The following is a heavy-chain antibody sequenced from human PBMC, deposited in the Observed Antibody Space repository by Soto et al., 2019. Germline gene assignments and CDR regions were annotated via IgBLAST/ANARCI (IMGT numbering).Heavy chain of an antibody. J-gene: IGHJ5*02. D-gene: IGHD4-4*01. CDR1: GFTFSSYA. Sequence: GGSLRLSCAASGFTFSSYAMSWVRQAPGKGLEWVSAISGSGGSTYYADSVKGRFTISRDNSKNTLYLQMNSLRAEDTAVYYCAKQGNTATTLRNWFDPWGQGTLVTVSS. CDR3: AKQGNTATTLRNWFDP. V-gene: IGHV3-23*01. CDR2: ISGSGGST.